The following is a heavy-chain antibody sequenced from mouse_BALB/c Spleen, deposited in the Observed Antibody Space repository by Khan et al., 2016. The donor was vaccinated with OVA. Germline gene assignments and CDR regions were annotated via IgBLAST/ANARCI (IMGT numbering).Heavy chain of an antibody. CDR2: IYPGTDNT. D-gene: IGHD3-2*02. CDR1: GYIFTNYW. V-gene: IGHV1-76*01. CDR3: VREEALYYFDY. J-gene: IGHJ2*01. Sequence: QVQLKQSGAELVRPGASVKLSCKTSGYIFTNYWIHWVKQRSGQGLEWFARIYPGTDNTYYNEKLKDKVTLTADKSSSTVYMQLSSLKSEDSAVYFCVREEALYYFDYWGQGTTLTVSS.